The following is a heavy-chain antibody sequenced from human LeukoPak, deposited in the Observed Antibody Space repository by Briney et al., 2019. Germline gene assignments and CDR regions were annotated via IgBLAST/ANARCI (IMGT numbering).Heavy chain of an antibody. J-gene: IGHJ4*02. CDR3: ARGRVSLFDY. V-gene: IGHV3-53*01. Sequence: GGSLRLSCAASGFTFSSYAMSWVRQAPGKGLEWVSVIYSGGSTYYADSVKGRFTISRDNSKNTLYLQMNSLRAEDTAVYYCARGRVSLFDYWGQGTLVTVSS. CDR1: GFTFSSYA. CDR2: IYSGGST.